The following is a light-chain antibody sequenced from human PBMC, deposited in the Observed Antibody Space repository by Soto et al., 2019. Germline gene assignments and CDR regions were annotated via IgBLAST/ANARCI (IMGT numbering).Light chain of an antibody. CDR2: DNH. CDR3: GAWDSGLSGVV. Sequence: QSVLTQPPSVSAAPGQKVTISCSGSSSNIGNNSVSWYQQLPETAPKLLIYDNHKRPSAIPDRFSGSKSGTSATLGITGLQTGDEAEYYCGAWDSGLSGVVFGGGTKLTVL. CDR1: SSNIGNNS. J-gene: IGLJ2*01. V-gene: IGLV1-51*01.